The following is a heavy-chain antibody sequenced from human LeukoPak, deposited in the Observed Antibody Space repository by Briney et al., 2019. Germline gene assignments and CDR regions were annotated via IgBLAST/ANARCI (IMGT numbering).Heavy chain of an antibody. CDR3: ARDQSRAADAFDI. V-gene: IGHV3-21*01. D-gene: IGHD6-25*01. Sequence: GGSLRLSCAASGFTFSSYSMNWVRQAPGKGLEWVSSISSSSSYIYYADSVKGRFTISRDNAKNSLYLQMNSLRAEDTAVYHCARDQSRAADAFDIWGQGTMVTVSS. J-gene: IGHJ3*02. CDR2: ISSSSSYI. CDR1: GFTFSSYS.